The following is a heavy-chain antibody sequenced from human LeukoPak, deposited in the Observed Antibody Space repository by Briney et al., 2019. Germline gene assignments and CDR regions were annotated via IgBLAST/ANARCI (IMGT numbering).Heavy chain of an antibody. D-gene: IGHD5-12*01. V-gene: IGHV4-34*01. J-gene: IGHJ4*02. CDR1: GGSFSGYY. CDR2: INHSGST. CDR3: ARTFSGYDRDLGTYVDY. Sequence: SETLSLTCAVYGGSFSGYYWSWIRQPPGKGLEWIGEINHSGSTNYNPSLKSRVTISVVTSKNQFSLKLSSVTAADTAVYYCARTFSGYDRDLGTYVDYWGQGTLVTVSS.